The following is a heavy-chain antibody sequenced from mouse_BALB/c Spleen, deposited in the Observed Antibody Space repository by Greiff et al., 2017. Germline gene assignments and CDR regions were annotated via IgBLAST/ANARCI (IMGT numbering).Heavy chain of an antibody. CDR3: ARRYGNYFDY. Sequence: EVKLVESGGGLVKPGGSLKLSCAASGFAFSSYDMSWVRQTPEKRLEWVAFISSGGGSTYYPDTVKGRFTISRDNAKNTLYLQMSSLKSEDTAMYYCARRYGNYFDYWGQGTTLTVSS. J-gene: IGHJ2*01. V-gene: IGHV5-12-1*01. CDR2: ISSGGGST. D-gene: IGHD2-10*02. CDR1: GFAFSSYD.